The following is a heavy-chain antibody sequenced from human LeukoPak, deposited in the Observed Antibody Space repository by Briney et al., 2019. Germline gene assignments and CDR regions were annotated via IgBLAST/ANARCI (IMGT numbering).Heavy chain of an antibody. CDR2: IYHSGST. Sequence: SETLSLTCAVSGGSISSGGYSWSWIRQPPGKGLEWIGYIYHSGSTYYNPSLKSRVTISVDRSKNQFFLKLSSVTAADTAVYYCARTSYGSFDYWGQGTLVTVSS. CDR3: ARTSYGSFDY. CDR1: GGSISSGGYS. D-gene: IGHD3-10*01. V-gene: IGHV4-30-2*01. J-gene: IGHJ4*02.